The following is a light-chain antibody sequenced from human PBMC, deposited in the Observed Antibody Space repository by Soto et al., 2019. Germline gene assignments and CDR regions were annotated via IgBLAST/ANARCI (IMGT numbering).Light chain of an antibody. CDR1: SNDVGRYNY. CDR2: EVT. J-gene: IGLJ1*01. V-gene: IGLV2-8*01. Sequence: QSVLTQPPSASGSPGQSVTVSCTGTSNDVGRYNYVSWYQQHPSKVPKLIIYEVTKRPSGVPNRFSGSKSGNTASLTVSGLQAEDEADYYCSSYAGSNYVFGTGTKVTVL. CDR3: SSYAGSNYV.